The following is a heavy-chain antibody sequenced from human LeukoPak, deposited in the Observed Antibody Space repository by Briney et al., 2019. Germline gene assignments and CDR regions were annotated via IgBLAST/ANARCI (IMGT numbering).Heavy chain of an antibody. V-gene: IGHV1-69*13. D-gene: IGHD5-18*01. J-gene: IGHJ4*02. CDR1: GGTFSSYA. CDR2: IIPIFGTA. CDR3: AVGDAAMVNAFDY. Sequence: SVKVSCKASGGTFSSYAISWVRQAPGQGLEWMGGIIPIFGTANYAQKFQGRVTITSDESTSTAYMELSSLRSDDTAVYYCAVGDAAMVNAFDYWGQGTLVTVSS.